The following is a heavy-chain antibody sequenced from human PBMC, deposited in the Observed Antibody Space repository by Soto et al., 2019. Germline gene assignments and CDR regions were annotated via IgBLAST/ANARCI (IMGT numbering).Heavy chain of an antibody. Sequence: PGGSLRLSCAASGFTFSSYSMNWVRQAPGKGLEWVSSISSSSSYIYYADSVKGRFTISRDNAKNSLYLQMNSLRAEDTAVYYCARDGGPRAFTYYYYYGMDVWGQGTTVTVSS. CDR1: GFTFSSYS. V-gene: IGHV3-21*01. CDR2: ISSSSSYI. J-gene: IGHJ6*02. CDR3: ARDGGPRAFTYYYYYGMDV. D-gene: IGHD3-3*02.